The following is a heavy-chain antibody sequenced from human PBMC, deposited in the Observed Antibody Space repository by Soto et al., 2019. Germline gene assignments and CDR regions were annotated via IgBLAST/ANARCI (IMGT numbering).Heavy chain of an antibody. CDR2: ISARGGSS. D-gene: IGHD5-12*01. V-gene: IGHV3-23*01. J-gene: IGHJ4*02. Sequence: DVQLLESGGGLVQPGGSLRLSCAASGFSFSSYAMVWVRQAPGKGLEWVAVISARGGSSYFADSVKGRFTLSRDNSKNVLSLEMNSLRADETAIYFCAKGSIEYSASVDNWGQGTLVVVSS. CDR1: GFSFSSYA. CDR3: AKGSIEYSASVDN.